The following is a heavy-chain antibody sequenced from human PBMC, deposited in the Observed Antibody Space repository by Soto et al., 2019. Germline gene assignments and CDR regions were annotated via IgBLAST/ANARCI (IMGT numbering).Heavy chain of an antibody. V-gene: IGHV3-23*01. CDR2: ISGGGDNT. Sequence: EVQLLDSGGGLVQPGGSLRLSCEASGFTFSNYAMNWVRQAPGKGLEWVLGISGGGDNTYYADSVKGRFTISRDNSKNTVFLQMYSLRAEDTAVYYCAKERLARGFDYWGQGTPVTVSS. CDR3: AKERLARGFDY. J-gene: IGHJ4*02. CDR1: GFTFSNYA.